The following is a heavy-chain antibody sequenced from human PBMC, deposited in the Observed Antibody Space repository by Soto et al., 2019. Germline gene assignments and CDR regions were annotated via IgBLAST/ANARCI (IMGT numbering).Heavy chain of an antibody. CDR1: GFTFSSYA. CDR3: ARKEVDDYYYYGMDV. CDR2: ISGSGGST. V-gene: IGHV3-23*01. Sequence: GGSLRLSCAASGFTFSSYAMSWVRQAPGKGLEWVSAISGSGGSTYYADSVKGRFTISRDNSKNTLYLQMNSLRAEDTAVYYCARKEVDDYYYYGMDVWGQGTTVTVSS. J-gene: IGHJ6*02.